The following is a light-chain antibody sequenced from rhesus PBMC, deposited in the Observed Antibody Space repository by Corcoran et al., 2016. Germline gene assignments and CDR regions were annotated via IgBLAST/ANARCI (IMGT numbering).Light chain of an antibody. V-gene: IGLV2S7*01. CDR1: SSDIGTYDY. Sequence: QAAPTQPPSVSGSPGQSVTISRTGTSSDIGTYDYVSWYQHHPGKAPRLIIYGVTRRPLGVSDRFSGSKSGNMASLTISGLQAEDEADYYCCSFTPISTYIFGVGTRLTVL. CDR3: CSFTPISTYI. CDR2: GVT. J-gene: IGLJ1*01.